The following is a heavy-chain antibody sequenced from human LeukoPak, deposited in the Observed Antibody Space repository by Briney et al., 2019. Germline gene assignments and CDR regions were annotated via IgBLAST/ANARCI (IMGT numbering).Heavy chain of an antibody. CDR2: IHASGST. V-gene: IGHV4-4*07. Sequence: SETLSVTCIVSGVSISSYYWNWIRQPAGKGLEWIGLIHASGSTNYNPSLKSRVTMSVDASKNQFSLNLGSVAAADTAVYYCARGSRDMATIFDYWGQGTLVTVSS. J-gene: IGHJ4*02. CDR1: GVSISSYY. CDR3: ARGSRDMATIFDY. D-gene: IGHD5-24*01.